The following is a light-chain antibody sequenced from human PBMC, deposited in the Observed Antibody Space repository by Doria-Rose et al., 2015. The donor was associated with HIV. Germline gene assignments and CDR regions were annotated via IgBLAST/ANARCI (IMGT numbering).Light chain of an antibody. CDR1: SSNIGTGYD. V-gene: IGLV1-40*01. J-gene: IGLJ2*01. Sequence: VLTQPPSVSGAPGQRVTISCSGSSSNIGTGYDVHWYQQLPGKAPKVLIYNNTNRPSGVPDRFSGSKSGTSVSLAITGLQAEDEADYYCQSYDTNLGSVVFGGGTKVTVL. CDR3: QSYDTNLGSVV. CDR2: NNT.